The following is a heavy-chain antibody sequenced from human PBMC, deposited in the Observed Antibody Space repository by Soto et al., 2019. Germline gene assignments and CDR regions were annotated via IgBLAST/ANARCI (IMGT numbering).Heavy chain of an antibody. CDR3: ARDRIAARPVYYYYYGMDV. V-gene: IGHV1-69*01. CDR1: GGTFSSYA. D-gene: IGHD6-6*01. J-gene: IGHJ6*02. CDR2: IIPIFGTA. Sequence: QVQLVQSGAEVKKPGSSVKVSCKASGGTFSSYAISWVRQAPGQGLEWMGGIIPIFGTANYAQKFQGRVTITAEESTSTAYMELSSLRSEDTAVYYCARDRIAARPVYYYYYGMDVWGQGTTVTVSS.